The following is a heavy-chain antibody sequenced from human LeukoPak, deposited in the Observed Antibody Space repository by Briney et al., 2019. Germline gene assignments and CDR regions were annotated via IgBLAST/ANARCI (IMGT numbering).Heavy chain of an antibody. CDR3: ARDRTHYADY. J-gene: IGHJ4*02. CDR1: GFTFSHCG. CDR2: IWHDGSNK. Sequence: GRSLRLSCTTSGFTFSHCGMHWVRRAPGKGLEWVAVIWHDGSNKYYADSVKGRFTISRDNSKNTLYLQMNGLRAEDTAVYYCARDRTHYADYWGQGTLVTVSS. V-gene: IGHV3-33*01.